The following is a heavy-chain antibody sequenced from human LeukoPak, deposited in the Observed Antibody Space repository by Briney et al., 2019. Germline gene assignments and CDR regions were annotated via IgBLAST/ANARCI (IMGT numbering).Heavy chain of an antibody. D-gene: IGHD5-12*01. J-gene: IGHJ5*02. CDR1: GYTFTDYY. CDR3: ARDAHNGYEFHDWFAP. CDR2: INPNSGGT. Sequence: ASVKVSCKASGYTFTDYYIHWVRQAPGQGLEWMGWINPNSGGTKYAQKFQGRVTMTTDTSISTAYMEMSRLTSDDTAVYYCARDAHNGYEFHDWFAPWGQGALVTVSS. V-gene: IGHV1-2*02.